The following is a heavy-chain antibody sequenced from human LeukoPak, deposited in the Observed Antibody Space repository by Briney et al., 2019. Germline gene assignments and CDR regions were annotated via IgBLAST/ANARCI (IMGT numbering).Heavy chain of an antibody. CDR2: ISGSGGST. CDR1: GFTFSDYY. D-gene: IGHD3-3*01. Sequence: GGSLRLSCAASGFTFSDYYMSWIRQAPGKGLEWVSAISGSGGSTYYADSVKGRFTISRDNSKNTLYLQMNSLRAEDTAVYYCAKDYYDFWSGTFDYWGQGTLVTVSS. V-gene: IGHV3-23*01. J-gene: IGHJ4*02. CDR3: AKDYYDFWSGTFDY.